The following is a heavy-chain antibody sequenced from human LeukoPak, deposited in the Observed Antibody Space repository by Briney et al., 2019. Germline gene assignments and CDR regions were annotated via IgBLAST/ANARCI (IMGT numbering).Heavy chain of an antibody. V-gene: IGHV3-48*02. CDR1: GFTFSTYS. CDR3: ARLVAARPSYYYGMDV. D-gene: IGHD6-6*01. J-gene: IGHJ6*02. Sequence: GGSLRLSCAASGFTFSTYSMNWVRRAPGKGLEWVSYISASSSTIYYADSVKGRLTISRDNAKNSLYMQMNSLRDEDTAVYYCARLVAARPSYYYGMDVWGQGTTVTVSS. CDR2: ISASSSTI.